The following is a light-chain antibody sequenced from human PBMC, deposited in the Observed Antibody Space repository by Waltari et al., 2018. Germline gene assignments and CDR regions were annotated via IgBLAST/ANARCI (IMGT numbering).Light chain of an antibody. CDR2: DVS. V-gene: IGLV2-11*01. Sequence: QAALTQPRSVSGSPGQSVTISCTGTSSDLAIYNYVSWYQQHPGTAPKLMIYDVSKRPSGVSDRFSGSKSGNTASLAISGLQAEDEADYYCSSYAGTNTWVFGGGTRLTVL. CDR3: SSYAGTNTWV. CDR1: SSDLAIYNY. J-gene: IGLJ2*01.